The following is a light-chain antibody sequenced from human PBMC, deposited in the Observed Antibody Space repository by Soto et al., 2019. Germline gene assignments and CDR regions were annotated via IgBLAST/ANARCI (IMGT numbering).Light chain of an antibody. J-gene: IGLJ3*02. CDR2: DVS. Sequence: QSVLTQSASVSVSPGQSITISCTGTSSDVGGYNYVSWYQQHPGKAPKLIIYDVSNRPSWVSTRFSGSKSGNTASLTISGLQADDEADYSCSSYTSTNSWVLGGGTKLTVL. V-gene: IGLV2-14*01. CDR1: SSDVGGYNY. CDR3: SSYTSTNSWV.